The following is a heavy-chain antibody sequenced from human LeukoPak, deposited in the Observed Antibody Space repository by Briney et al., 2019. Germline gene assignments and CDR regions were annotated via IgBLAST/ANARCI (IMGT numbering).Heavy chain of an antibody. CDR1: GGSFSGYY. J-gene: IGHJ4*02. Sequence: SETLSLTCAVYGGSFSGYYWSWIRQPPGKGLEWTGEINHSGSTNYNPSLKSRVTISVDTSKNQFSLKLSSVTAADTAVYYCAREAHYYDSSGYPYFDYWGQGTLVTVSS. V-gene: IGHV4-34*01. CDR2: INHSGST. D-gene: IGHD3-22*01. CDR3: AREAHYYDSSGYPYFDY.